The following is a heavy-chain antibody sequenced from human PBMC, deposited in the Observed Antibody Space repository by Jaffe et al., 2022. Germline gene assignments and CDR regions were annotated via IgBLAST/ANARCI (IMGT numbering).Heavy chain of an antibody. CDR3: AREGVQGGDYEDDPHPDLGLN. D-gene: IGHD4-17*01. CDR2: IYYSGST. CDR1: GGSVSSGSYY. Sequence: QVQLQESGPGLVKPSETLSLTCTVSGGSVSSGSYYWSWIRQPPGKGLEWIGYIYYSGSTNYNPSLKSRVTISVDTSKNQFSLKLSSVTAADTAVYYCAREGVQGGDYEDDPHPDLGLNWGQGTLVTVSS. J-gene: IGHJ4*02. V-gene: IGHV4-61*01.